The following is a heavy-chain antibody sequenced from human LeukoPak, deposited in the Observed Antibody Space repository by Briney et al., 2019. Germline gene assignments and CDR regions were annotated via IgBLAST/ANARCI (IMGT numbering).Heavy chain of an antibody. CDR2: LSYDGTNE. CDR3: AKDSGGSVLED. D-gene: IGHD2-15*01. Sequence: GRSLRLSCAASGFIFSGSVMHWVRQAPGKGLEWVAVLSYDGTNEYYGDSVKGRFTISRDNSKNTLYPHMNSLRHDDTAVYYCAKDSGGSVLEDWGHGSLVIVSS. CDR1: GFIFSGSV. V-gene: IGHV3-30*18. J-gene: IGHJ4*01.